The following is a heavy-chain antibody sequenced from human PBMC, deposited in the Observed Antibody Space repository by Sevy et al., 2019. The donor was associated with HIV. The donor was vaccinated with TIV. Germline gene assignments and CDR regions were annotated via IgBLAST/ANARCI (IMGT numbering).Heavy chain of an antibody. CDR1: GFTFSSYS. D-gene: IGHD6-19*01. Sequence: GGSLRLSCAASGFTFSSYSMNWVRQAPGKGLEWVSSISSSSSYISYADSVKGRFTTSRDNAKNSLYLQMNSLRAEDTAVYYCARGVGIAVAGTGNYWGQGTLVTVSS. V-gene: IGHV3-21*01. CDR2: ISSSSSYI. J-gene: IGHJ4*02. CDR3: ARGVGIAVAGTGNY.